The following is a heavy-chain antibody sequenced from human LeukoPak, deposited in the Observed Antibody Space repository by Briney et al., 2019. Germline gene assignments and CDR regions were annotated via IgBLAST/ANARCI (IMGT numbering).Heavy chain of an antibody. Sequence: PGGSLRLSCAASGFTFSSYSMNWVRQAPGKGLEWVSSISSSSSYMYYADSVKGRFTISRDNAKKSLHLQMNSLRAEDTALYYCAKSGTYSSSSGYIDSWGQGTLVTVSS. V-gene: IGHV3-21*04. J-gene: IGHJ4*02. D-gene: IGHD6-6*01. CDR2: ISSSSSYM. CDR1: GFTFSSYS. CDR3: AKSGTYSSSSGYIDS.